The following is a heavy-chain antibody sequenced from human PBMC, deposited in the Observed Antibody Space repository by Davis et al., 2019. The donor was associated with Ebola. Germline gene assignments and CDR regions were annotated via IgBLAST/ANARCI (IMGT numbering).Heavy chain of an antibody. D-gene: IGHD6-19*01. J-gene: IGHJ4*02. CDR1: GFTVSSNY. CDR3: ATTQWLREFDN. V-gene: IGHV3-53*05. CDR2: IYSGGST. Sequence: GGSLRLSCAASGFTVSSNYMSWVRQAPGKGLEWVSVIYSGGSTYYADAVRGRFIISRDKSNNTLYLEMSSLRVDDTAVYYCATTQWLREFDNWGQGTLVTVSS.